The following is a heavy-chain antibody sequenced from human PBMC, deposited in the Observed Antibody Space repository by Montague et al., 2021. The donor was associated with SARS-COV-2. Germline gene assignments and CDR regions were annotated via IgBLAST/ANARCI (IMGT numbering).Heavy chain of an antibody. J-gene: IGHJ4*02. CDR3: ARIPVSSKYYCDF. Sequence: CAISGDSVGVKDARCNWDRQSPSRGLEWMVRTYYRSEWYNDYAESVKSRITIDPDTSKDQFSLHLNSVTPEDTAVYYCARIPVSSKYYCDFWGQGTLVTVSS. CDR2: TYYRSEWYN. V-gene: IGHV6-1*01. CDR1: GDSVGVKDAR. D-gene: IGHD2-2*01.